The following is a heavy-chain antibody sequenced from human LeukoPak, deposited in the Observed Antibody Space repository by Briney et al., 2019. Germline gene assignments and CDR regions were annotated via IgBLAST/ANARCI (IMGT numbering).Heavy chain of an antibody. CDR1: GVSISTFY. D-gene: IGHD2-15*01. J-gene: IGHJ4*02. Sequence: SETLSLTCTVSGVSISTFYWSWIRQAPGKGLEYIGYIYYSGSTNYNPSLESRVTLSVDTSQNQFSLILSSVTAADTAVYYCARGPTSYYFESWGQGTLVTVSS. V-gene: IGHV4-59*01. CDR2: IYYSGST. CDR3: ARGPTSYYFES.